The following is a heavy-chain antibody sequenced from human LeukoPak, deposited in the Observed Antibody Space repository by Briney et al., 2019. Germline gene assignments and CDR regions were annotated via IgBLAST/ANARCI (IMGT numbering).Heavy chain of an antibody. CDR2: VGGSGVRT. CDR3: AKRGDCSGTCTYDY. J-gene: IGHJ4*02. CDR1: GFTFSNYA. V-gene: IGHV3-23*01. D-gene: IGHD2-2*01. Sequence: GGSLRLSCAASGFTFSNYAIHWVRQAPGKGLEWVSIVGGSGVRTYYADSVKGRFTISRDNSKNTVYLQMNSLRAEDTAVYYCAKRGDCSGTCTYDYWGQRTLVTVSS.